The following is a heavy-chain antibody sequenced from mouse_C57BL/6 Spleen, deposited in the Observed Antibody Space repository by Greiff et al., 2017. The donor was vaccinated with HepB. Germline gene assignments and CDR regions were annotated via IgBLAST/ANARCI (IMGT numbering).Heavy chain of an antibody. V-gene: IGHV1-50*01. D-gene: IGHD1-1*01. CDR1: GYTFTSYW. CDR2: IDPSDSYT. Sequence: QVQLQQPGAELVKPGASVKLSCKASGYTFTSYWMQWVKQRPGQGLEWIGEIDPSDSYTNYNQKFKGKATLTVDTASSPAYMQLSSLTSEDSAVYYCARGRAFITLMDYWGQGTSVTVSS. CDR3: ARGRAFITLMDY. J-gene: IGHJ4*01.